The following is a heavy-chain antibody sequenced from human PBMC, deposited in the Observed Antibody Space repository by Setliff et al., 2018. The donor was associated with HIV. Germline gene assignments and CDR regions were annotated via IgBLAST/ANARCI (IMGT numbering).Heavy chain of an antibody. D-gene: IGHD3-22*01. Sequence: PGESLKISCKTSGYNVTSYWIGWVRQKPGKGLEWMGIIHPGDSDTRYSPSFEGQVTFSADKSVSTAYLQWSSLRASDTAMYYCARPLRGYDSSELGFWGQGTLVTVS. CDR3: ARPLRGYDSSELGF. V-gene: IGHV5-51*01. CDR2: IHPGDSDT. J-gene: IGHJ4*02. CDR1: GYNVTSYW.